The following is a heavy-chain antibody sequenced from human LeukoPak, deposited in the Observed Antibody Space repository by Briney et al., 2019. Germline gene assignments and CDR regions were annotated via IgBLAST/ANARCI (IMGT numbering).Heavy chain of an antibody. Sequence: SETLSLTCTVSGGSISSYYWSWIRQPPGKGLEWIGYIYYSGSTNYNPSLKSRVTISVDTSKNQFSLKLSSVTAADTAVYYCASSGYYLTYYYYGMDVWGQGTTVTVSS. CDR3: ASSGYYLTYYYYGMDV. CDR2: IYYSGST. V-gene: IGHV4-59*01. CDR1: GGSISSYY. J-gene: IGHJ6*02. D-gene: IGHD3-22*01.